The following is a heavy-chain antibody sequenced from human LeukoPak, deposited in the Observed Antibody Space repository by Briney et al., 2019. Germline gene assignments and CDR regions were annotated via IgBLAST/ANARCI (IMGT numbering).Heavy chain of an antibody. D-gene: IGHD1-26*01. Sequence: PSETLSLTCTVSGGSISSYYWSWIRQPPGKGLEWIGEINHSGSTNYNPSLKSRVTISVDTSKNQFSLKLSSVTAADTAVYYCASGGNTSIWFDPWGQGTLVTVSS. CDR2: INHSGST. CDR3: ASGGNTSIWFDP. V-gene: IGHV4-34*01. J-gene: IGHJ5*02. CDR1: GGSISSYY.